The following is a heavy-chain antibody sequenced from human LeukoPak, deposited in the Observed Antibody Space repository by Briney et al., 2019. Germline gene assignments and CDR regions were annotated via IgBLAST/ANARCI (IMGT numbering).Heavy chain of an antibody. D-gene: IGHD4-23*01. CDR2: IYYSGST. CDR3: ARASEIGGNSRWFDP. V-gene: IGHV4-30-4*01. J-gene: IGHJ5*02. Sequence: SQTLSLTCTVSGGSISSGDYYWSWIRQPPGKGLEWIGYIYYSGSTYYNPSLKSRVTISVDKSKNQFSLKLSSVTAADTAVYYCARASEIGGNSRWFDPWGQGTLVTVSS. CDR1: GGSISSGDYY.